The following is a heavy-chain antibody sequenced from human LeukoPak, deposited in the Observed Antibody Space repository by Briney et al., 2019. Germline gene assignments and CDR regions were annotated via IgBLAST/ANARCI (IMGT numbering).Heavy chain of an antibody. CDR3: TTDVRNYDILTGYYRGVDY. Sequence: GGSLRLSCAASGFTFSNAWMSWVRQAPGKGLEWVGRIKSKTDGGTTDYAAPVKGRFTISRDDSKNTLYPQMNSLKTEDTAVYYCTTDVRNYDILTGYYRGVDYWGQGTLVTVSS. CDR2: IKSKTDGGTT. V-gene: IGHV3-15*01. D-gene: IGHD3-9*01. CDR1: GFTFSNAW. J-gene: IGHJ4*02.